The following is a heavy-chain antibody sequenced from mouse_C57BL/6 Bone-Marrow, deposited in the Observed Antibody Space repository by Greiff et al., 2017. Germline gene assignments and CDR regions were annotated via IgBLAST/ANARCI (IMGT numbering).Heavy chain of an antibody. CDR3: SRQVTTVLATKYFDV. CDR2: ISGGGGNT. CDR1: GFTFSSYP. V-gene: IGHV5-9*01. J-gene: IGHJ1*03. D-gene: IGHD1-1*01. Sequence: DVKLVESGGGLVKPGGSLKLSCAASGFTFSSYPMSWVRQTPEKRLQWVAAISGGGGNTYYPDSVKGRFTISRDNDKNILYLQMSSLRSEDTALYYCSRQVTTVLATKYFDVWGTGTTVTVSS.